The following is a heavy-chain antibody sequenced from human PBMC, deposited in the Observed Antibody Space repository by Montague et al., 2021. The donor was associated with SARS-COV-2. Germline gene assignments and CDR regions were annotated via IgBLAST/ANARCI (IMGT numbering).Heavy chain of an antibody. D-gene: IGHD3-10*01. Sequence: PALVKPTQTLTLTCTFSGISLSTSGVGVAWIRQPPGKALEWLALIYWDDDERYSPSMRSRLTITKDTSENQVVLRMTNMDPMVTATYYCAPLGFDSRSYYTPHNWSDPWGQGILVTVSS. J-gene: IGHJ5*02. V-gene: IGHV2-5*02. CDR3: APLGFDSRSYYTPHNWSDP. CDR2: IYWDDDE. CDR1: GISLSTSGVG.